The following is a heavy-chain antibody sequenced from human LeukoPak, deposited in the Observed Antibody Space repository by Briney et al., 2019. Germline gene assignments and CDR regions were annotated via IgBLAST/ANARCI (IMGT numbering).Heavy chain of an antibody. CDR2: IIPIFGTA. V-gene: IGHV1-69*05. J-gene: IGHJ4*02. D-gene: IGHD4-17*01. Sequence: SVKVSCKASGGTFSSYAISWVRQAPGQGLEWMGGIIPIFGTANYAQKFQGRVTITTDESTSTAYMELSSLRSEDTAVYYCARVPYGDYALDYWGQGTLVTVSS. CDR1: GGTFSSYA. CDR3: ARVPYGDYALDY.